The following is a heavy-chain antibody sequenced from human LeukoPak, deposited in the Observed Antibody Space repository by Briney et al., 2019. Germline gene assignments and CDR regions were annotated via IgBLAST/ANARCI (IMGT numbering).Heavy chain of an antibody. CDR1: GYTFTGYY. V-gene: IGHV1-2*04. CDR3: ARDVCLAAAGPCAFDI. CDR2: INPNSGGT. D-gene: IGHD6-13*01. J-gene: IGHJ3*02. Sequence: ASVKVSCKASGYTFTGYYMHWVRQAPGQGLEWKGWINPNSGGTNYAQKFQGWVTMTRDTSISTAYMELSRLRSDDTAVYYCARDVCLAAAGPCAFDIWGQGTMVTVSS.